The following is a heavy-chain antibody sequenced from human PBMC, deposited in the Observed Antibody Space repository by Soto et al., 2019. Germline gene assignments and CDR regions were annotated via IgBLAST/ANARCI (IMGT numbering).Heavy chain of an antibody. CDR3: APNPAISPSTTRFHSLFV. V-gene: IGHV1-18*01. Sequence: ASVKLSCKDSGNTITRNGISWVRQAPGQGLEWMGWISAYNGNTIYAQKLQGRVTMTTDTSTSTAYMELRSLRSDDASVYYGAPNPAISPSTTRFHSLFVWG. CDR2: ISAYNGNT. CDR1: GNTITRNG. J-gene: IGHJ6*02. D-gene: IGHD2-2*01.